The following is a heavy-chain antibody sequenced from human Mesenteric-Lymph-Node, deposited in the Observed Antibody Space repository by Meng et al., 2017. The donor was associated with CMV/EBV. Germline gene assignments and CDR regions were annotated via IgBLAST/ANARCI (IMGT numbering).Heavy chain of an antibody. CDR1: GGSIRSSNW. CDR2: INHSGST. CDR3: ARGPRGYYGSGSYGP. Sequence: SGGSIRSSNWWSWVRQPPGKGLEWIGEINHSGSTNYNPSLKSRVTISVDTSKNQFSLKLSSVTAADTAVYYCARGPRGYYGSGSYGPWGQGTLVTVSS. J-gene: IGHJ5*02. V-gene: IGHV4-4*02. D-gene: IGHD3-10*01.